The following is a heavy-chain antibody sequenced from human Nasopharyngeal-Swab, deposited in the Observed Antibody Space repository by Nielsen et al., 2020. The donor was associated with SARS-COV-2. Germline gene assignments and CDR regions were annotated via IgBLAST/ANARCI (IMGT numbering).Heavy chain of an antibody. V-gene: IGHV1-69*10. J-gene: IGHJ4*02. CDR1: GCILNSYA. Sequence: SVHVSRKDSGCILNSYAISWVRQAPGQGLEWMGRIIPILGIANYVQKFQGRVTINADRSTSKVYMEVSSLRSEHTAVYYCARGPASGTAFFDYLGQGTLVTVSS. CDR3: ARGPASGTAFFDY. CDR2: IIPILGIA. D-gene: IGHD6-13*01.